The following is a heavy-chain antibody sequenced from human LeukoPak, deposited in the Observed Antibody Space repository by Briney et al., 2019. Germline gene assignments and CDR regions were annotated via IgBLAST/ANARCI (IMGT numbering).Heavy chain of an antibody. CDR3: ARETAAAVDY. D-gene: IGHD6-13*01. J-gene: IGHJ4*02. Sequence: SETLSLTCTVSGGSITRYYWSWIRQPPGKGLEWIGSIYYSGSTYYNPSLKSRVTISVDTSKNQFSLKLSSVTAADTAVYYCARETAAAVDYWGQGTLVTVSS. V-gene: IGHV4-59*12. CDR1: GGSITRYY. CDR2: IYYSGST.